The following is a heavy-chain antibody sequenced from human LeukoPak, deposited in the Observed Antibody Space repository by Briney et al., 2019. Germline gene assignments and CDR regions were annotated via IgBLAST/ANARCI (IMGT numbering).Heavy chain of an antibody. CDR3: ARSEPQQLVLH. J-gene: IGHJ4*02. D-gene: IGHD6-13*01. V-gene: IGHV3-53*01. CDR2: IYSGGST. CDR1: GFTVSSNY. Sequence: PGGSLRLSCAASGFTVSSNYMSWVRQAPGKGLEWVSVIYSGGSTYYADSVKGRFTISRDNAKNSLYLQMNSLGTEDTAVYYCARSEPQQLVLHWGQGTLVTVSS.